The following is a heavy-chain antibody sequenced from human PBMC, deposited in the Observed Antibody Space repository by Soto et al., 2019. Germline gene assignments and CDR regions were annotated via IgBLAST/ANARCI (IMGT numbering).Heavy chain of an antibody. CDR3: VRDVESPGISGSWGAFDI. J-gene: IGHJ3*02. V-gene: IGHV4-4*07. CDR1: GGSIRNYF. CDR2: IYSSGNT. D-gene: IGHD1-20*01. Sequence: SEPLSLTCTVSGGSIRNYFWTWIRQPAGKGLEWIGRIYSSGNTVYNASLKSRVTMSIDMSKNQFSLKLSSMTAADTAVYYCVRDVESPGISGSWGAFDIWGQGTVVTVSS.